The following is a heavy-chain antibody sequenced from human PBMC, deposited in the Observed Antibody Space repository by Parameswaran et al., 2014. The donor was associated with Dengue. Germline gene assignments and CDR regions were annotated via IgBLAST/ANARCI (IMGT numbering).Heavy chain of an antibody. CDR2: IKQDGSEK. V-gene: IGHV3-7*02. D-gene: IGHD6-19*01. J-gene: IGHJ4*02. Sequence: VRQMPGKGLEWVANIKQDGSEKYYVDSVKGRFTISRDNAKNSLYLQMNSLRAEDTAVYYCARVSLAVAGIGDYWGQGTLVTVSS. CDR3: ARVSLAVAGIGDY.